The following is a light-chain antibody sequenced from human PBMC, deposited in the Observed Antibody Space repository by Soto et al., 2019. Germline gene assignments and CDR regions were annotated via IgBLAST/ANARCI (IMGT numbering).Light chain of an antibody. CDR2: DAS. V-gene: IGKV3D-20*02. Sequence: EIVLTQSPGILYVSPGDRATLSCRASQTISSGFLAWYQQKVGQAPRLLIYDASNRATGVPDRFSGSGSGTDFTLTISSLEPEDSAVYYCQQRHMWPITFGQGTRLEIK. CDR1: QTISSGF. J-gene: IGKJ5*01. CDR3: QQRHMWPIT.